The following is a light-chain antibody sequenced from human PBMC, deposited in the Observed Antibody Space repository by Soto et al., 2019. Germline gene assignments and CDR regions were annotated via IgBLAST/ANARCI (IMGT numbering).Light chain of an antibody. CDR3: CSYAGSYTNV. CDR1: SGDVGAYNN. V-gene: IGLV2-11*01. CDR2: DVS. J-gene: IGLJ1*01. Sequence: QSALTQPRSVSGSPGQSVTISCTGTSGDVGAYNNVSWCQLHPGKAPKLIIYDVSKRPSGVPDRFSGSKTGNTASLTISGLQAEDEADYYCCSYAGSYTNVFGTGTKLTVL.